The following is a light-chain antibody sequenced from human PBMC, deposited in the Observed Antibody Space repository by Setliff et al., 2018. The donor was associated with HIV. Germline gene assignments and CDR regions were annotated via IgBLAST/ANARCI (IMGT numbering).Light chain of an antibody. Sequence: DIVMTQSPDSLAVSLGERATINCNSSQTVLYSSKNKNYLAWYQQKVGQPPKVLIYWASTRESGVPDRFSGSGSGTDFTLTISSLQAEDVAVYYCQQYFSTPLIFGGGTKV. CDR1: QTVLYSSKNKNY. V-gene: IGKV4-1*01. CDR3: QQYFSTPLI. CDR2: WAS. J-gene: IGKJ4*01.